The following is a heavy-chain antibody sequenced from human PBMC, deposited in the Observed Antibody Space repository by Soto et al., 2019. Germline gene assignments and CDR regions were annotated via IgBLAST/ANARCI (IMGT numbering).Heavy chain of an antibody. CDR3: AKENVEANYSFYGMDV. J-gene: IGHJ6*02. CDR1: GFSFDSYS. Sequence: PGGSLRLSCAASGFSFDSYSMHWVRQAPGKGLEWVTTVSFDSKNKYYIDSVEGRFTISRDNSKKMLYLQMNSLRHEDMAVYYCAKENVEANYSFYGMDVWGPGTTVTVSS. CDR2: VSFDSKNK. V-gene: IGHV3-30*18. D-gene: IGHD4-4*01.